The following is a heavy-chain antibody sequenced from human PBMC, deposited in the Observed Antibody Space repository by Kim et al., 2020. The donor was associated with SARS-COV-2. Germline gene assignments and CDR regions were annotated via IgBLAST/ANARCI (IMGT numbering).Heavy chain of an antibody. CDR3: ARVLTGKRDYYYYYGMDV. J-gene: IGHJ6*02. Sequence: KSRVTISVDTSKNQFSLKLSSVTAADTAVYYCARVLTGKRDYYYYYGMDVWGQGTTVTVSS. D-gene: IGHD1-20*01. V-gene: IGHV4-59*01.